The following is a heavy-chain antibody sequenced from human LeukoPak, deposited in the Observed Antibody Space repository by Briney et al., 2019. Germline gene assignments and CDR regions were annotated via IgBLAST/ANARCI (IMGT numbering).Heavy chain of an antibody. D-gene: IGHD5-18*01. CDR3: AKDRGWLQPIDY. J-gene: IGHJ4*02. Sequence: GGSLRLSCTTSGFNFRAYWMGWVRQAPGKGLEWVSYISSSSSTIYYADSVKGRFTISRDNAKNPLYLQMNSLRAEDTAVYYCAKDRGWLQPIDYWGQGTLVTVSS. V-gene: IGHV3-48*04. CDR1: GFNFRAYW. CDR2: ISSSSSTI.